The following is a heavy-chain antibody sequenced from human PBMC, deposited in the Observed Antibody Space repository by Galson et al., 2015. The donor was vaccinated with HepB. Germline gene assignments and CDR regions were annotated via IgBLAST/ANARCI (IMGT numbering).Heavy chain of an antibody. CDR2: VSESGGSA. Sequence: SLRLSCAASGFTFSTYVMSWVRQPPGKGLEWVSTVSESGGSANYADSVKGRFIISRDNSKNTLYLQMNSPRVEDTAVYYCAKGAFGVDTTIDYYFYYMDVWGKGTTVTVSS. V-gene: IGHV3-23*01. J-gene: IGHJ6*03. D-gene: IGHD3-3*01. CDR1: GFTFSTYV. CDR3: AKGAFGVDTTIDYYFYYMDV.